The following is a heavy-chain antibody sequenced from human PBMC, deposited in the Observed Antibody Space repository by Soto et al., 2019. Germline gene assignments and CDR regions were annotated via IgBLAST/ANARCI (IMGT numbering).Heavy chain of an antibody. J-gene: IGHJ3*02. V-gene: IGHV5-51*01. Sequence: GESLKISCKGSGYSFTSYWIGWVRQMPGKGLEWMGIIYPGDSDTRYSPSFQGQVTISADKSISTAYLQWSSLKASDTAMYYCARQGRYYDSSGYYRYAFDIWGQGPMVTVSS. CDR3: ARQGRYYDSSGYYRYAFDI. CDR1: GYSFTSYW. CDR2: IYPGDSDT. D-gene: IGHD3-22*01.